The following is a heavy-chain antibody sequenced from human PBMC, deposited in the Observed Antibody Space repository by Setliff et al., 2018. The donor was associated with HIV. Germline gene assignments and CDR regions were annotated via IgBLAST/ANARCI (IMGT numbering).Heavy chain of an antibody. V-gene: IGHV4-59*01. CDR3: AREATYYYDGSGYYYFDY. Sequence: LSLTCTVSGGSISSYYWSWIRQPPGKGLEWIGYIYYSGSTNCNPSLKSRITISVDTSKNQFSLKLSSVTAADTAVYYCAREATYYYDGSGYYYFDYWGRGTLVTVSS. J-gene: IGHJ4*02. CDR1: GGSISSYY. CDR2: IYYSGST. D-gene: IGHD3-22*01.